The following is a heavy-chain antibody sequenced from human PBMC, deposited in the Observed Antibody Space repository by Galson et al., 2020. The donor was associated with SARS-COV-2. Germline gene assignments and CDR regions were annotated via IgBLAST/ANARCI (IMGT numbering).Heavy chain of an antibody. CDR2: FSYSGST. D-gene: IGHD1-26*01. Sequence: SETLSLTCTVSGGSISSYYWGWIRQPPGKGLEWIGTFSYSGSTYYNPSLKSRVTISEGTSKNQFSLRLTSVTAADTAVYYCARLTPSQWDLPNYFDYWGQGTLVTVSS. J-gene: IGHJ4*02. CDR1: GGSISSYY. V-gene: IGHV4-39*01. CDR3: ARLTPSQWDLPNYFDY.